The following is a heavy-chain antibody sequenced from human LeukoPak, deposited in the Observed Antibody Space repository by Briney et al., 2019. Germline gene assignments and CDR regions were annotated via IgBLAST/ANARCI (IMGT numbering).Heavy chain of an antibody. D-gene: IGHD3-9*01. CDR1: GFTFSSYS. CDR2: ISSSGDTK. Sequence: PGGSLRLSCAAAGFTFSSYSMNWVRQAPGRGLEWVSYISSSGDTKYYADSLKGRFTISRDNAKNSLYLQMNRLRDEDTAVYYCARGQFDDCWGQGTLVTVSS. J-gene: IGHJ4*02. V-gene: IGHV3-48*02. CDR3: ARGQFDDC.